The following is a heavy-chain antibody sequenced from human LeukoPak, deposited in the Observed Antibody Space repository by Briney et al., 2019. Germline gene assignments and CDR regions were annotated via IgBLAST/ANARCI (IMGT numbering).Heavy chain of an antibody. CDR1: GYTFTSYD. D-gene: IGHD2-15*01. CDR3: ARGRLGGSYLGTSFDY. CDR2: MNPNSGNT. J-gene: IGHJ4*02. V-gene: IGHV1-8*01. Sequence: ASVKVSCKASGYTFTSYDINWGRQATGQGLEWMGWMNPNSGNTGYAQKFQGRVTMTRNTSISTAYMELSSLRSEDTAVYYCARGRLGGSYLGTSFDYWGQGTLVTVSS.